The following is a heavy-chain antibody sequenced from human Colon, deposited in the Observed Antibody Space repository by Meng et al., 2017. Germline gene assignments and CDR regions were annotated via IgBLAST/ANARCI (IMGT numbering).Heavy chain of an antibody. CDR3: ATGLRHGDWFDP. D-gene: IGHD4-17*01. J-gene: IGHJ5*02. V-gene: IGHV4-34*01. CDR1: GGSFSGFY. CDR2: IDHFGIS. Sequence: QGQRHPGGAGLFNPSETLSLTCAVSGGSFSGFYWSWIRQPPGKGLEWIGEIDHFGISNYNSSLKGRLTMSVDTSKKQISLTLTSVTAADTAVYYCATGLRHGDWFDPWGPGTLVTVSS.